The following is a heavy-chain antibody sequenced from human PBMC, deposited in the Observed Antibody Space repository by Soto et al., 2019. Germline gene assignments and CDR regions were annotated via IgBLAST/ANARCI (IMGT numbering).Heavy chain of an antibody. Sequence: SETLSLTCTVSGGSISSGGYYWSWIRQHPGKGLEWIGYIYYSGSTYYNPSLKSRVTISVDTSKNQFSLKLSSVTAADTAVYYCARGVAPYYFDYWGQGTLVTVSS. V-gene: IGHV4-39*01. D-gene: IGHD2-15*01. CDR2: IYYSGST. CDR1: GGSISSGGYY. J-gene: IGHJ4*02. CDR3: ARGVAPYYFDY.